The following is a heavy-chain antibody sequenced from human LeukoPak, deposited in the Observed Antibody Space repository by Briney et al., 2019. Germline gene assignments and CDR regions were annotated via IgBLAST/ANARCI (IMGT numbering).Heavy chain of an antibody. J-gene: IGHJ6*03. CDR1: GLTFSSYG. CDR3: AKDYRDVDTAMVTIRAYYYYYMDV. CDR2: IRYDGSNK. D-gene: IGHD5-18*01. Sequence: PGGSLRLSCAASGLTFSSYGMHWVRQAPGKGLEWVAFIRYDGSNKYYADSVKGRFTISRDNSKNTLYLQMNSLRAEDTAVYYCAKDYRDVDTAMVTIRAYYYYYMDVWGKGTTVTVSS. V-gene: IGHV3-30*02.